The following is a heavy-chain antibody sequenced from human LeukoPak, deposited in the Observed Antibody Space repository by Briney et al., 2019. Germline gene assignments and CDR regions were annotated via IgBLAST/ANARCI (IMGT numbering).Heavy chain of an antibody. D-gene: IGHD6-13*01. Sequence: PGGSPRLSCAASGFTLSSYAMSWVRQAPGKGLEWVSCISGDSRYIYYADSLKGRSTISRDNAQNSLYLHMNNLRAEDTAVYYCARGPFSSSWSEFDYWGQGTLVTVSS. CDR3: ARGPFSSSWSEFDY. CDR1: GFTLSSYA. J-gene: IGHJ4*02. V-gene: IGHV3-21*06. CDR2: ISGDSRYI.